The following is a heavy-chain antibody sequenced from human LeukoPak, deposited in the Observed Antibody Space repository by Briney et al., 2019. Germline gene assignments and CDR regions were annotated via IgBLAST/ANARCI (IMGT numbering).Heavy chain of an antibody. CDR3: ARFFRTVWELPYY. D-gene: IGHD1-26*01. V-gene: IGHV4-4*02. CDR2: IYHSGST. Sequence: PSGTLSLTCAVSGGSISSSNWWSWIRQPPGKGLEWIGEIYHSGSTNYNPSLKSRVTISVDTSKNQFSLRLSSVTAADTAVYYCARFFRTVWELPYYWGPGTLVTVSS. CDR1: GGSISSSNW. J-gene: IGHJ4*02.